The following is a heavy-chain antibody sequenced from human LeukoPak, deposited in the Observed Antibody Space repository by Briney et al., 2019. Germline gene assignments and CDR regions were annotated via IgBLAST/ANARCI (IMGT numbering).Heavy chain of an antibody. V-gene: IGHV1-69*05. CDR3: ARERFLELNYYYYYYMDV. J-gene: IGHJ6*03. D-gene: IGHD3-3*01. CDR2: IIPIFGTA. Sequence: ASVKVSCKASGGTFSSYAISWVRQAPGQGLEWMGGIIPIFGTANYAQKFQGRVTITTDESTSTAYMEPSSLRSEDTAVYYCARERFLELNYYYYYYMDVWGKGTTVTVSS. CDR1: GGTFSSYA.